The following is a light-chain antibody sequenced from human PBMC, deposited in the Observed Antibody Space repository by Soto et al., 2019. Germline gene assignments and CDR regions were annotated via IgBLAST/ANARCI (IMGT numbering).Light chain of an antibody. CDR1: QSVSSN. Sequence: EIVMTQSPATLSVSPGERATLSCRASQSVSSNLAWNQQKPGQAPRLLIYGASTRATGIPARFSGSGSGTEITLTISSLQSEDFAVYYCQQYNNWLTWTFGQGTKVDIK. CDR3: QQYNNWLTWT. J-gene: IGKJ1*01. CDR2: GAS. V-gene: IGKV3-15*01.